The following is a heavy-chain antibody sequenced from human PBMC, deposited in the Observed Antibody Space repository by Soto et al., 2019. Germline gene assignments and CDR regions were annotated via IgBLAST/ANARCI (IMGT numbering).Heavy chain of an antibody. J-gene: IGHJ6*02. Sequence: QVQLAQSGAEVKKPGASVKVSCKVSGHTVTDLSIHWVRLSPGKGLEWMGNFEPEDGERVYAQKFQGRVKVTEDTSANTAYLELSSLTSDDTAVYYCAVESPTTEITPLHYNGMDVWGQGTTVTVSS. CDR2: FEPEDGER. CDR3: AVESPTTEITPLHYNGMDV. D-gene: IGHD1-1*01. CDR1: GHTVTDLS. V-gene: IGHV1-24*01.